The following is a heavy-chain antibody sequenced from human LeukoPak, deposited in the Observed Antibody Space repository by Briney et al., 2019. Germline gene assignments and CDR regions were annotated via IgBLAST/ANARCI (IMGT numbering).Heavy chain of an antibody. CDR3: AKRTPYSSGYFFDY. CDR2: ISGSGGST. Sequence: GGSLRLSCAAPGFTFSSYAMSWVRQAPGKGLEWVSAISGSGGSTYYADSVKGRLTISRDNSKNTLYLQMNSLRAEDTAVYYCAKRTPYSSGYFFDYWGQGTLVTVSS. J-gene: IGHJ4*02. V-gene: IGHV3-23*01. D-gene: IGHD3-22*01. CDR1: GFTFSSYA.